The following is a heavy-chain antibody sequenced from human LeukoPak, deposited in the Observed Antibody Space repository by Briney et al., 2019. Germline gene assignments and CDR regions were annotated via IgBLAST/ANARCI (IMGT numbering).Heavy chain of an antibody. V-gene: IGHV3-66*01. D-gene: IGHD5-18*01. CDR3: AKERIPDAFDI. Sequence: GGSLRLSCAASGFTVSSNYMSWVRQAPGKGLEWVSVIYSGGSTYYADSVKGRFTISRDNSKNTLYLQMNSLRAEDTAVYYCAKERIPDAFDIWGQGTMVTVSS. CDR2: IYSGGST. J-gene: IGHJ3*02. CDR1: GFTVSSNY.